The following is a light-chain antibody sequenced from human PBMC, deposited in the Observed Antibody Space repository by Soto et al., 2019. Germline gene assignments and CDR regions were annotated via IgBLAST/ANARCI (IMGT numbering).Light chain of an antibody. J-gene: IGLJ1*01. V-gene: IGLV2-14*01. Sequence: QSVLTQPASVSGALGPAGSISRPGTSSDVGGYNYVSWYQQHPGKAPKLMIYEVSNRPSGVSNRFSGSKSGNTASLTISGLQAEGEADYYWSSYTSSSTRVFGTGTKVTVL. CDR2: EVS. CDR1: SSDVGGYNY. CDR3: SSYTSSSTRV.